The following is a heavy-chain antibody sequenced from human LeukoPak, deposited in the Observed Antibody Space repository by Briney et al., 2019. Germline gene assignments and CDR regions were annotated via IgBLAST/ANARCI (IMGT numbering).Heavy chain of an antibody. CDR3: AKDGDLAAPSLSYYYGMDV. V-gene: IGHV3-30*18. Sequence: GGSLRLSCAASGFTFSSYGMHWVRQAPGKGLEWVAVISYDGSNKYYADFVKGRFTISRDNSKNTLYLQMNSLRAEDTAVYYCAKDGDLAAPSLSYYYGMDVWGQGTTVTVSS. CDR2: ISYDGSNK. J-gene: IGHJ6*02. CDR1: GFTFSSYG. D-gene: IGHD6-6*01.